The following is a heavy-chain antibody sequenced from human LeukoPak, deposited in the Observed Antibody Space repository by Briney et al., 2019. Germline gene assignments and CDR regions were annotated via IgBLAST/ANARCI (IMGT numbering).Heavy chain of an antibody. J-gene: IGHJ4*02. Sequence: GGSLRLSCAASGFTFSSYAMSWVRQAPGKGLEWVSAISGSGGSTYYADSVKGRFTISRDNSTNTLYLQMNSLRAEDTAVYYCAKDTGILEWFGELSNFDYWGQGTLVTVSS. CDR3: AKDTGILEWFGELSNFDY. D-gene: IGHD3-10*01. CDR1: GFTFSSYA. CDR2: ISGSGGST. V-gene: IGHV3-23*01.